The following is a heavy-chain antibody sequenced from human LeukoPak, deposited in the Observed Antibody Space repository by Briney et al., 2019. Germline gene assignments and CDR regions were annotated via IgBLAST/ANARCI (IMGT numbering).Heavy chain of an antibody. Sequence: GGSLRLSCAASGFTVITNDMTWVRQAPGKGREWVSVLYRDGNTKYADSVQGRFTISRDNSKNTLYLEMNSLSPDDTAVYYCARGVEPLAANTLAYWGQGTLVTVSS. CDR1: GFTVITND. CDR3: ARGVEPLAANTLAY. D-gene: IGHD1-14*01. CDR2: LYRDGNT. V-gene: IGHV3-53*01. J-gene: IGHJ4*02.